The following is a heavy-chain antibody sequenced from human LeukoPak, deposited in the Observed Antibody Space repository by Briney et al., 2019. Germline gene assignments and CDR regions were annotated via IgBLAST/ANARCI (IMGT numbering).Heavy chain of an antibody. CDR2: ISYDGSNK. J-gene: IGHJ4*02. CDR3: AKGRFEYDSSGYYGD. Sequence: GRSLRLSCAASGFTFSSYGMHWVRQAPGKGLEWVAVISYDGSNKYYADSVKGRFTISRDNSKNTLYLQMNSLRAEDTAVYYCAKGRFEYDSSGYYGDWGQGTLVTVSS. CDR1: GFTFSSYG. D-gene: IGHD3-22*01. V-gene: IGHV3-30*18.